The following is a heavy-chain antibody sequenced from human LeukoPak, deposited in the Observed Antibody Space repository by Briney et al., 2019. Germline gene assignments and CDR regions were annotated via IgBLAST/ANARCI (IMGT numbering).Heavy chain of an antibody. CDR3: ARWGYCSGGSCSYYYYYMDV. D-gene: IGHD2-15*01. J-gene: IGHJ6*03. V-gene: IGHV4-34*01. CDR2: INHSGST. Sequence: PSETLSLTCAVYGGSFSGYYWSWIRQPPGKGLEWIGEINHSGSTNYNPSLKSRVTISVYTSKNQFSLKLSSVTAADTAVYYCARWGYCSGGSCSYYYYYMDVWGKGTTVTVSS. CDR1: GGSFSGYY.